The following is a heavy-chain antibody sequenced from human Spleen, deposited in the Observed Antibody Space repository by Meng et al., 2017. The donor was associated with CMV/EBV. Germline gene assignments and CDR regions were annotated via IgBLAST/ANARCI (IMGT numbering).Heavy chain of an antibody. CDR3: AKEGSFGMPPYNYGLDV. CDR1: GFTFSPYS. J-gene: IGHJ6*02. Sequence: GESLKISCAASGFTFSPYSMNWVRQAPGKGLEWLAVISYDGSNKYDADSVKGRFTISRDNSKNTLYLQMDSLRTEDTAVYYCAKEGSFGMPPYNYGLDVWGQGTTVTVSS. V-gene: IGHV3-30*18. D-gene: IGHD3-3*01. CDR2: ISYDGSNK.